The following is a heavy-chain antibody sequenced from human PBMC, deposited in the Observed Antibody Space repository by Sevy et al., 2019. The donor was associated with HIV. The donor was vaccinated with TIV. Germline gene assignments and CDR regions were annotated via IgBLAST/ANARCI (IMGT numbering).Heavy chain of an antibody. V-gene: IGHV3-74*01. D-gene: IGHD3-3*01. CDR3: AREGVDFWSGPVDFYYGMDV. J-gene: IGHJ6*02. Sequence: GGSLRLSCAGSGFTFNKYLMHWVRQVPGKGLVWVSQIKHDGSSTTYADSVKGRFTISRDNAKNTVSLALNSLRVEDTGVYFCAREGVDFWSGPVDFYYGMDVWGQGATVTVSS. CDR2: IKHDGSST. CDR1: GFTFNKYL.